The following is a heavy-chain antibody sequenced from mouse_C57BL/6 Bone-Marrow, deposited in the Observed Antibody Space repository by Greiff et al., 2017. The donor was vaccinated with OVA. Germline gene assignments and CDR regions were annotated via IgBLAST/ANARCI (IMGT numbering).Heavy chain of an antibody. D-gene: IGHD2-3*01. CDR1: GYTFTSSW. J-gene: IGHJ1*03. CDR2: IYPSDSET. CDR3: ARGGDGPYWYFDV. V-gene: IGHV1-61*01. Sequence: VQLQQPGAELVRPGSSVKLSCKASGYTFTSSWMDWVKQRPGQGLEWIGNIYPSDSETHYNQKFKDKATLTVDKSSSTAYMQLSSLTSEDSAVYYCARGGDGPYWYFDVWGTGTTVTVSS.